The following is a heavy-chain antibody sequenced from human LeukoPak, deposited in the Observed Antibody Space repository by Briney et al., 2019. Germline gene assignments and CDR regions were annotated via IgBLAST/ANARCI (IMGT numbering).Heavy chain of an antibody. D-gene: IGHD2-2*01. CDR3: AGPSDDGY. CDR2: ISASGGST. J-gene: IGHJ4*02. V-gene: IGHV3-23*01. Sequence: GGSLRLSCAASGFTFNNYGLSWVRQAPGKGLEWVSTISASGGSTYYADSVKGRFTISRDNSKNTLFLQMNSLRAEDTAVHYCAGPSDDGYWGQGTLVTVSS. CDR1: GFTFNNYG.